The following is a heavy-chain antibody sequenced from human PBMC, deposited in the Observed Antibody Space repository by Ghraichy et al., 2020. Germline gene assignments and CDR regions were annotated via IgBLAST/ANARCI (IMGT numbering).Heavy chain of an antibody. V-gene: IGHV4-4*07. CDR1: GGSISTYY. J-gene: IGHJ6*02. Sequence: GSLRLSCTVSGGSISTYYWSWIRQPAGRGLEWIGRIYSSGSTNSNPSLKSRVTMSVDTSKNQFSLKLSSVTAADTAVYYCARVHGSGSYSSYYYGMDVWGQGTTVTVSS. D-gene: IGHD3-10*01. CDR3: ARVHGSGSYSSYYYGMDV. CDR2: IYSSGST.